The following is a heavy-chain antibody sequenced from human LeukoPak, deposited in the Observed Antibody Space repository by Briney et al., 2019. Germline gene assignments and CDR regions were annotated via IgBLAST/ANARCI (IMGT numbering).Heavy chain of an antibody. J-gene: IGHJ5*02. CDR2: INPGNGNT. Sequence: APGKVSCKAFGYTFTSYAMHWGGQAPGQRLEWMGWINPGNGNTKYSQEFQGRVTITRDTSASTAYMELSSLRSEDMAVYYCARDPHYCSGGSCYFGGPSWFDPWGQGTLVTVSS. CDR1: GYTFTSYA. V-gene: IGHV1-3*03. D-gene: IGHD2-15*01. CDR3: ARDPHYCSGGSCYFGGPSWFDP.